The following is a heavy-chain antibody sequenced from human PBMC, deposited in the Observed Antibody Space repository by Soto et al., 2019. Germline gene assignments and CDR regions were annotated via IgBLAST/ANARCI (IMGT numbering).Heavy chain of an antibody. CDR2: ISGSGGST. D-gene: IGHD1-1*01. CDR1: GFTFSSYA. V-gene: IGHV3-23*01. Sequence: GGSLRLSCAASGFTFSSYAMSWVRQAPGKGLEWVSAISGSGGSTYYADSVKGRFTISRDNSKNTLYLQMNSLRAEDTAVYYCAKRMKDEWQRYNWNREARDYYYMDVWGKGTTVTVSS. J-gene: IGHJ6*03. CDR3: AKRMKDEWQRYNWNREARDYYYMDV.